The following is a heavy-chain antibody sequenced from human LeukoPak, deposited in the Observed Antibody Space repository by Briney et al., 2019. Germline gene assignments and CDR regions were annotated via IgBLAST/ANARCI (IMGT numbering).Heavy chain of an antibody. CDR2: ISSSSSYI. CDR1: GFTFSSYS. D-gene: IGHD3-22*01. J-gene: IGHJ4*02. V-gene: IGHV3-21*04. Sequence: AGGSLRPSCAASGFTFSSYSMNWVRQAPGKGLEWVSSISSSSSYIYYADSVKGRFTISRDNAKNSLYLQMNSLRAEDTAVYYCAKDPDYYYDSTGYWGQGTLVTVSS. CDR3: AKDPDYYYDSTGY.